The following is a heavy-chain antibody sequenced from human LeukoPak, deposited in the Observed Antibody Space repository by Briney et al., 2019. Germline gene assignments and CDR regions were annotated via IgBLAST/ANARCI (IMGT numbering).Heavy chain of an antibody. CDR2: ISGSGGST. D-gene: IGHD3-9*01. CDR3: AKVQYDILTLGGMDV. V-gene: IGHV3-23*01. Sequence: GGSLRLSCAASGFTFSSYAMSWVRRAPGKGLEWVSAISGSGGSTYYADSVKGRFTISRDNSKNTLYLQMNSLRAEDTAVYYCAKVQYDILTLGGMDVWGQGTTVTVSS. CDR1: GFTFSSYA. J-gene: IGHJ6*02.